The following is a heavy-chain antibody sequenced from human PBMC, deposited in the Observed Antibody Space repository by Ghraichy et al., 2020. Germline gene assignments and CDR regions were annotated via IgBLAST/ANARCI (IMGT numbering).Heavy chain of an antibody. CDR3: ASDPITIFGVVVDY. CDR2: ISSSSSTI. V-gene: IGHV3-48*02. J-gene: IGHJ4*02. D-gene: IGHD3-3*01. Sequence: GGSLRLSCAASGFTFSSYSMYWVRQAPGKGLEWVSYISSSSSTIYYADSVKGRFTISRDNAKNSLYLQMNSLRDEDTAVYYCASDPITIFGVVVDYWGQGTLVTVSS. CDR1: GFTFSSYS.